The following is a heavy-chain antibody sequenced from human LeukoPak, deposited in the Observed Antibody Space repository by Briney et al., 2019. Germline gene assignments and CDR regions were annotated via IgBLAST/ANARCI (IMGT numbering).Heavy chain of an antibody. CDR2: IYYSGST. CDR3: ARHGRSSGWDLDY. V-gene: IGHV4-39*01. J-gene: IGHJ4*02. CDR1: GGSISSSSYY. D-gene: IGHD6-25*01. Sequence: SETLSLTCTVSGGSISSSSYYWGWIRQPPGKGLEWIGSIYYSGSTYYNPSLKSRVTISVDTSKNQFSLKLSSVTAADTAVYYCARHGRSSGWDLDYWGQGTLVTVSS.